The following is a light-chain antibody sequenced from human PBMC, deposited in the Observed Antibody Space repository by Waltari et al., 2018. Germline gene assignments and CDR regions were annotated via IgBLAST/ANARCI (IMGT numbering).Light chain of an antibody. CDR3: AVWDDSLIGRV. CDR1: SSNVGSHY. V-gene: IGLV1-47*01. Sequence: QSVLRQPPSASGTPGQRVTISCSGTSSNVGSHYVYWYQHLPGTVPKLLIYRNDQRPSGVPDRFSGSKSGTSASLAISGLQSEDESDYYCAVWDDSLIGRVFGGGTKLTVL. CDR2: RND. J-gene: IGLJ3*02.